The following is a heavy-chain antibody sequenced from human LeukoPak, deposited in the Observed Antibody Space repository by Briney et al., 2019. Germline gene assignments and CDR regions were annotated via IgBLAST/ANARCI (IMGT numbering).Heavy chain of an antibody. J-gene: IGHJ4*02. Sequence: SETLSLTCNVSGDSNSTYHWNWLRKPPGRGLEWIGYLQSTGNSNYNPSLKSRVSISVDTSKNRIVLNLSHPTAADTAVYYCARDKRHSYGRYFDHWGQGVLVTVSS. V-gene: IGHV4-59*01. D-gene: IGHD5-18*01. CDR2: LQSTGNS. CDR1: GDSNSTYH. CDR3: ARDKRHSYGRYFDH.